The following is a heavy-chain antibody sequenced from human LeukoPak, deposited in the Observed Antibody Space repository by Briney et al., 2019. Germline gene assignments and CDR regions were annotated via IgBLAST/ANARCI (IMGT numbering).Heavy chain of an antibody. CDR1: GGSISSGSYY. V-gene: IGHV4-61*02. CDR3: ARARYCSSTSCYTGWYFDL. J-gene: IGHJ2*01. Sequence: SETLSLTCTVSGGSISSGSYYWSWIRQPAGKGLEWIGRIYTSGSTNYNPSLKSRVTISVDTSKNQFSLKLSSVTAADTAVYYCARARYCSSTSCYTGWYFDLWGRGTLVTVSS. CDR2: IYTSGST. D-gene: IGHD2-2*02.